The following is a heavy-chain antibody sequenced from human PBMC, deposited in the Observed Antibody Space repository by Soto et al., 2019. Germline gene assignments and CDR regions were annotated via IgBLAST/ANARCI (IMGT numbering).Heavy chain of an antibody. CDR1: GGSISSGDYY. D-gene: IGHD3-22*01. J-gene: IGHJ4*02. CDR2: IYYSGST. Sequence: ASETLSLTXTVSGGSISSGDYYWSWIRQPPGKGLEWIGYIYYSGSTYYNPSLKSRVTISVDTSKNQFSLKLSSVTAADTAVYYCARVKGQWLSAYYFDYWGQGTLVTVSS. V-gene: IGHV4-30-4*01. CDR3: ARVKGQWLSAYYFDY.